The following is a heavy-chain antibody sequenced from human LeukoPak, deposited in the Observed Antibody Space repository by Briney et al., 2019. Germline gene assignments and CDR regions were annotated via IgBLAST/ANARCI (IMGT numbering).Heavy chain of an antibody. D-gene: IGHD3-22*01. CDR3: ARDQRITMIVVDITYPDY. J-gene: IGHJ4*02. CDR1: GFTFSSYA. V-gene: IGHV3-30-3*01. Sequence: GRSLRLSCAASGFTFSSYAMHWVRQAPGKGLEWVAVISYDGSNKYYADSVKGRFTISRDNSKNTLYLQMNSLRAEDTAVYYCARDQRITMIVVDITYPDYWGQGTLVTVSS. CDR2: ISYDGSNK.